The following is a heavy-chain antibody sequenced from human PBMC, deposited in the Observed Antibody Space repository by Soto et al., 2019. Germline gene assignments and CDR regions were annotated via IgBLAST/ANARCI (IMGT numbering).Heavy chain of an antibody. D-gene: IGHD2-15*01. CDR3: ARRVYCSGGSCYSYNWFDP. J-gene: IGHJ5*02. CDR2: IYYSGST. CDR1: GGSISSSSYY. V-gene: IGHV4-39*01. Sequence: SETLSLTCTVSGGSISSSSYYWGWIRQPPGKGLEWIGSIYYSGSTYYNPSLKSRVTISVDTSKNQFSLKLSSVTAADTAVYYCARRVYCSGGSCYSYNWFDPWGQGTLVTVSS.